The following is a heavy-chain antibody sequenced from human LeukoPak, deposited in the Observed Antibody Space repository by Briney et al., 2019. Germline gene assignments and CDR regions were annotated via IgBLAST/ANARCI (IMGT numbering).Heavy chain of an antibody. D-gene: IGHD3-10*01. CDR2: INTGNGDT. CDR1: GYTLSLYA. CDR3: ARGLQWFGQFTYSDY. V-gene: IGHV1-3*04. J-gene: IGHJ4*02. Sequence: ASVKVSCKTSGYTLSLYAMHWVRQAPGQRPEWLGWINTGNGDTIYSQKFHDRVTITRDTSANTVYMHLNGLKSEDTAVYFCARGLQWFGQFTYSDYWGQGTLVTVSS.